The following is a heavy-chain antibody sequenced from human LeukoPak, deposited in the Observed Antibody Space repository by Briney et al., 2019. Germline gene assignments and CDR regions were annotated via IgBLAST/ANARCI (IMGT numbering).Heavy chain of an antibody. CDR3: ARDLNSYGWL. Sequence: SVKVSCKASGGTFSSYAISWVRQAPGQGLERMGGIIPIFGTANYAQKFQGRVTITADESTSTAYMELSSLRSEDTAVYYCARDLNSYGWLWGQGTLVTVSS. D-gene: IGHD5-18*01. CDR2: IIPIFGTA. CDR1: GGTFSSYA. V-gene: IGHV1-69*01. J-gene: IGHJ4*02.